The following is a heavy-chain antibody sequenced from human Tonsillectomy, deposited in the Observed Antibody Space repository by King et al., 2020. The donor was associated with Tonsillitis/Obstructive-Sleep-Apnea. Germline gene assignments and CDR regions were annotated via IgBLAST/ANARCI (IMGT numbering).Heavy chain of an antibody. Sequence: VQLVESGGGLVQPGGSLIRSCAASGFTFSSHWMTWVRQAPGKGREGVATTNKECSGIFYVDSVKGRFTVSRDNAKNALYVQMNSLRADDTAVYYCARAKHDYGDTADSWGQGTLVTVSS. D-gene: IGHD4-17*01. CDR3: ARAKHDYGDTADS. J-gene: IGHJ5*01. CDR2: TNKECSGI. V-gene: IGHV3-7*04. CDR1: GFTFSSHW.